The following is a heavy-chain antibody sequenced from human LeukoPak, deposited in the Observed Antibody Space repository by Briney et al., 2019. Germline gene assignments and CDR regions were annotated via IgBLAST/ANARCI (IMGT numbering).Heavy chain of an antibody. CDR1: GVSIGASINSPNW. CDR2: IFHSGST. V-gene: IGHV4-4*02. D-gene: IGHD2-2*01. Sequence: PSETLSLTCAVSGVSIGASINSPNWWSWVRQPPGKGLEWIGEIFHSGSTNYNPSLKSRVTMSVDKSKNQFSLNLTSVTAADTAVYFCARAPRAYCSTTGSCFQDYWGQGTLVTVSP. J-gene: IGHJ4*02. CDR3: ARAPRAYCSTTGSCFQDY.